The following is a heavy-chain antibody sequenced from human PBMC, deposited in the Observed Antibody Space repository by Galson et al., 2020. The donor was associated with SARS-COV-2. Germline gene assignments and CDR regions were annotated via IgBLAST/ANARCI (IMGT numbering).Heavy chain of an antibody. CDR3: CGAGGSGSYFGWFDP. D-gene: IGHD3-10*01. Sequence: GESLKISCAASGFTFSSYAMHWVRQAPGTGLESVAVISYDGSNKYYAHSVKGRFTISRDNSNNTLYLQMNSLSAEDAAVYDCCGAGGSGSYFGWFDPWGQGTLVTVSS. J-gene: IGHJ5*02. V-gene: IGHV3-30-3*01. CDR2: ISYDGSNK. CDR1: GFTFSSYA.